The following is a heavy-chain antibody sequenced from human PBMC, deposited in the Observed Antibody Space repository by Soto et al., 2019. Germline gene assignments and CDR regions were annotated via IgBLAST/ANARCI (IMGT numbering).Heavy chain of an antibody. CDR3: ASGARRQLWLQYYYYGMDV. D-gene: IGHD5-18*01. CDR2: IIPIFGTA. V-gene: IGHV1-69*13. CDR1: GGTFSSYA. Sequence: SVKVSCKASGGTFSSYAISWVRQAPGQGLEWMGGIIPIFGTANYAQKFQGRVTITADESTSTAYMELSSLRSEDTAVYYCASGARRQLWLQYYYYGMDVWGQGTTVTVSS. J-gene: IGHJ6*02.